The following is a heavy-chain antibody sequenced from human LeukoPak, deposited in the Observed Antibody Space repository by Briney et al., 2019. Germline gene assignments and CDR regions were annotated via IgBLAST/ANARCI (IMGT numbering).Heavy chain of an antibody. D-gene: IGHD6-6*01. V-gene: IGHV3-30*18. CDR1: GFTFSSYG. Sequence: GRPLRLSCAASGFTFSSYGMHWVRQAPGKGLEWVAVISYDGSNKYYADSVKGRFTISRDNSKNTLYLQMNSLRAEDTAVYYCAKDSQYSSRYYYYYYGMDVWGQGTTVTVSS. CDR3: AKDSQYSSRYYYYYYGMDV. CDR2: ISYDGSNK. J-gene: IGHJ6*02.